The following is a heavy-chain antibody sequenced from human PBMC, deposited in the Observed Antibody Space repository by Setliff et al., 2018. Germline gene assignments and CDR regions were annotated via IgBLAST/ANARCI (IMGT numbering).Heavy chain of an antibody. CDR3: ARTGTYRYFDS. CDR2: IYTSWST. J-gene: IGHJ4*02. D-gene: IGHD1-1*01. CDR1: GGSISSGGYY. V-gene: IGHV4-61*09. Sequence: SETLSLTCTVSGGSISSGGYYWTWIRQPAGKGLEWIGQIYTSWSTNYNPSLKSRVTISVDTSKNQFSLQLSSVTAADTAVYYCARTGTYRYFDSWGQGTRVTVSS.